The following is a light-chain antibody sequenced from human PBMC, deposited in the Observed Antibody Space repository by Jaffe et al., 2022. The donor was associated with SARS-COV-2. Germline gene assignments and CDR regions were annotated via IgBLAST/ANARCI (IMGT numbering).Light chain of an antibody. Sequence: EIVLTQSPGTLSLSAGERATLSCRASRSVSGSNLAWYQQKPGQTPRLLIYGASSRTTGVPVRFSGTGSGTDFTLTISRLEPEDFAVYYCQQYSSAPYTFGQGTKVEI. CDR3: QQYSSAPYT. CDR2: GAS. CDR1: RSVSGSN. V-gene: IGKV3-20*01. J-gene: IGKJ2*01.